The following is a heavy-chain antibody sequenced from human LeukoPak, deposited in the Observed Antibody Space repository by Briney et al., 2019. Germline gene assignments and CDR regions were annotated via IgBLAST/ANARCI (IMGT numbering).Heavy chain of an antibody. J-gene: IGHJ4*02. CDR1: GFTFSRYW. V-gene: IGHV3-7*01. CDR3: ARDRGLNSF. Sequence: PGGSLRLSCAASGFTFSRYWMSWVRQAPGKGLEWVANIKQDGSEEYYVDSVEGRFAISRDNAKNSLYLQMNSLRAEDTAVYYCARDRGLNSFWGQGTLVTVSS. CDR2: IKQDGSEE. D-gene: IGHD3-10*01.